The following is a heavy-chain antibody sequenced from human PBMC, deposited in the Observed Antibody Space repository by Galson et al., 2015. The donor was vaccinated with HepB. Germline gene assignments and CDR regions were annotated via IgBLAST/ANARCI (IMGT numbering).Heavy chain of an antibody. CDR1: GFTFSSSW. J-gene: IGHJ4*02. V-gene: IGHV3-74*01. CDR2: INSDESST. Sequence: SLRLCCAASGFTFSSSWMHWVRQAPGKGLVGVSRINSDESSTSYADSVKGRFTISRDNGENTLYPQMNSLRAEDTAVYYCVRAIGLDFDYWGQGTLVTVSS. D-gene: IGHD2/OR15-2a*01. CDR3: VRAIGLDFDY.